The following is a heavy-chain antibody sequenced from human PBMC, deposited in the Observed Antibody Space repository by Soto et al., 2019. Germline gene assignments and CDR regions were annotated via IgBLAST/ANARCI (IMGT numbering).Heavy chain of an antibody. D-gene: IGHD6-13*01. CDR1: GYSFTSYW. Sequence: PWESLKISCKGSGYSFTSYWISWVRQMPGKGLEWMGRIDPSDSYTNYSPSFQGHVTIPADKSISTAYLQWSSLKASDTAMYYCARRYRSKQYYYYRMDVWGQGTTVTVSS. CDR3: ARRYRSKQYYYYRMDV. J-gene: IGHJ6*02. V-gene: IGHV5-10-1*01. CDR2: IDPSDSYT.